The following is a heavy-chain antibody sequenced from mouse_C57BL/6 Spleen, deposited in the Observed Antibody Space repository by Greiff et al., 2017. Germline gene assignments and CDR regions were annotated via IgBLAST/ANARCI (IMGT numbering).Heavy chain of an antibody. Sequence: EVNVVESGGGLVKPGGSLKLSCAASGFTFSSYAMSWVRQTPEKRLEWVATISDGGSYTYYPDNVKGRFTISRDNAKNNLYLQMSHLKSEDTAMYYCARELYYGSSYWYFDVWGTGTTVTVSS. CDR2: ISDGGSYT. J-gene: IGHJ1*03. D-gene: IGHD1-1*01. V-gene: IGHV5-4*01. CDR3: ARELYYGSSYWYFDV. CDR1: GFTFSSYA.